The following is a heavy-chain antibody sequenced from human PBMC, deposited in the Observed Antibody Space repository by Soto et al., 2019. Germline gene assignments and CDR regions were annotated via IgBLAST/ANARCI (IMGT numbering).Heavy chain of an antibody. V-gene: IGHV4-30-4*01. CDR2: VYYSGTT. J-gene: IGHJ4*02. CDR3: VTVNLVGAAYYFDY. D-gene: IGHD1-26*01. CDR1: GGAIRNGDYY. Sequence: SETLSLTFTDAGGAIRNGDYYWGWSPQSPFKDLGWIGFVYYSGTTYSHPSLNSRVSISVDTSENQFSLRLTSVTAADTAVYYCVTVNLVGAAYYFDYWGPGTLVS.